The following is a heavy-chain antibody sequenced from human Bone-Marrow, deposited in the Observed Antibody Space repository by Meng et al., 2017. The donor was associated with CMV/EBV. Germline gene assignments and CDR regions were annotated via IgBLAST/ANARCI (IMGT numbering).Heavy chain of an antibody. J-gene: IGHJ3*02. D-gene: IGHD3-22*01. Sequence: SETLSLTCTVPGGSISSYYWSWIRQPPGKGLEWIGYIYYSGSTNYNPSLKSRVTISVDTSKNQFSLKLSSVTAADTAVYYCARGAYYDSSGYYYHGIAFDIWGQGTMVTVSS. CDR3: ARGAYYDSSGYYYHGIAFDI. CDR1: GGSISSYY. V-gene: IGHV4-59*01. CDR2: IYYSGST.